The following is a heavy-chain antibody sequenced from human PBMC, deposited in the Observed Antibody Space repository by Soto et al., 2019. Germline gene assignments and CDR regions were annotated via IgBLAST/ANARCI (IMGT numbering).Heavy chain of an antibody. J-gene: IGHJ6*02. CDR1: GGNFSSYA. V-gene: IGHV1-69*01. Sequence: QVQLVQSGAEVKKPGSSVKVSCKASGGNFSSYAISWVRQAPGQGLEWMGGIIPIFGTANYAQKFQGRVTITADESTSTAYMELSSLRSEDTAVYYCARVQRPNSYYYYGMDVCGQGTTVTVSS. D-gene: IGHD6-25*01. CDR2: IIPIFGTA. CDR3: ARVQRPNSYYYYGMDV.